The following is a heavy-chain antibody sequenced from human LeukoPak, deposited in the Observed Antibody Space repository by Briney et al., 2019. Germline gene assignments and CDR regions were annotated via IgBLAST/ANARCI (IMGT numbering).Heavy chain of an antibody. V-gene: IGHV3-30-3*01. CDR1: GFTFSSYA. J-gene: IGHJ4*02. CDR3: ARDYYDSSGYYFSSGTDY. D-gene: IGHD3-22*01. CDR2: ISYDGSNK. Sequence: PGRSLRLSCAASGFTFSSYAMHWVRQAPGKGLEWVAVISYDGSNKYYADSVKGRFTISRDNSKNTLYLQMDSLRAEDTAVYYYARDYYDSSGYYFSSGTDYWGQGTLVTVSS.